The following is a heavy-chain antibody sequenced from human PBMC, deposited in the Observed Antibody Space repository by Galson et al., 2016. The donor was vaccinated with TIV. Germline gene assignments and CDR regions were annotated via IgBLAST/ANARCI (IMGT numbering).Heavy chain of an antibody. CDR2: IYLGDSST. V-gene: IGHV5-51*01. D-gene: IGHD3-3*01. Sequence: QSGAEVKKPGESLQISCKGSGYTFHSYWIAWVRQMPGKGLEWMGIIYLGDSSTTFSPSFQGQVTITADKSINTVYLQWTTLQASDSATYYCARSRHYYYWTVSSMDVWGQGTTVIVSS. CDR3: ARSRHYYYWTVSSMDV. J-gene: IGHJ6*02. CDR1: GYTFHSYW.